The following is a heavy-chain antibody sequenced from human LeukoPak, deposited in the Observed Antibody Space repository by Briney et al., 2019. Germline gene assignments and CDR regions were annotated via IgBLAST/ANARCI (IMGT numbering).Heavy chain of an antibody. CDR1: GGSFSGYY. J-gene: IGHJ4*02. CDR3: ASGLKGGWYSREGY. CDR2: INHSGST. V-gene: IGHV4-34*01. Sequence: PSETLSLTCTVYGGSFSGYYWSWIRQPPGKGLEWIGEINHSGSTNYNPSLKSRGTISIDTSKNQFSVKLSSVTAADTAVYYCASGLKGGWYSREGYWGQGTLVTVSS. D-gene: IGHD6-13*01.